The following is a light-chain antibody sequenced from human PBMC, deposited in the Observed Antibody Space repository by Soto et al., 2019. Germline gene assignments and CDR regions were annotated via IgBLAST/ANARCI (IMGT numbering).Light chain of an antibody. J-gene: IGKJ1*01. Sequence: IRMTHSPSSFSASTLDRVTITFLASQGISSYLALYQQKPGKAPKLLIYAASTLQSGVPSRFSGSGSGTDFTLTITSLQPEDFATYYCLQDYIYPWTFGQGTKVDIK. CDR3: LQDYIYPWT. CDR1: QGISSY. V-gene: IGKV1-8*01. CDR2: AAS.